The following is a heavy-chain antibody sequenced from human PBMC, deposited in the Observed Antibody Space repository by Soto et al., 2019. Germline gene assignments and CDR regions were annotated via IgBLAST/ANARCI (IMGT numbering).Heavy chain of an antibody. CDR2: IYYSGST. Sequence: SETLSLTCTVSGGSISSYYWSWIRQPPGKGLEWIGYIYYSGSTNYNPSLKSRVTISVDTSKNQFSLKLSSVTAADTAVYYCARTPAGYSSSSGRSEYYFDYWGQGTLVTVSS. J-gene: IGHJ4*02. CDR3: ARTPAGYSSSSGRSEYYFDY. D-gene: IGHD6-6*01. CDR1: GGSISSYY. V-gene: IGHV4-59*01.